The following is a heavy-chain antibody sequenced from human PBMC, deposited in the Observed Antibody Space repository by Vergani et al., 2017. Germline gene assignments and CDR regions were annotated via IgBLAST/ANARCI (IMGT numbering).Heavy chain of an antibody. CDR2: IYYSGST. D-gene: IGHD3-22*01. CDR3: ARHFTWGAMIVVVISRNWFDP. Sequence: QLQLQESGPGLVKPSETLSLTCTVSGGSISSSSYYWGWIRQPPGKGLEWIGSIYYSGSTYYNPSLKSRVTISVDTSKNQFSLKLSSVTAADTAVYYCARHFTWGAMIVVVISRNWFDPWGQGTLVTVSS. V-gene: IGHV4-39*01. CDR1: GGSISSSSYY. J-gene: IGHJ5*02.